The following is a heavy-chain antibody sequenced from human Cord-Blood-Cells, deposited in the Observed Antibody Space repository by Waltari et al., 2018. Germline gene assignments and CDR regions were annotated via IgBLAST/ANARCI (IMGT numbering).Heavy chain of an antibody. J-gene: IGHJ4*02. Sequence: QVQLQESGPGLVKPSETLSLTCAVSGYSISSGYYWGWIRQPPGKGLEWIGGIYHSGSTYYNPSLKSRVTISVDTSKNQFSLKLSSVTAADTAVYYCARVGYSGYWDYWGQGTLVTVSS. D-gene: IGHD5-12*01. CDR2: IYHSGST. CDR1: GYSISSGYY. CDR3: ARVGYSGYWDY. V-gene: IGHV4-38-2*01.